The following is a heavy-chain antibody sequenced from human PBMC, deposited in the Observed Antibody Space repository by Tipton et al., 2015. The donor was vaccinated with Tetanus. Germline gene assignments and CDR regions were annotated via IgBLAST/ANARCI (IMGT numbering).Heavy chain of an antibody. V-gene: IGHV4-39*01. D-gene: IGHD5-24*01. Sequence: TLSLTCTVSGGSISSSSYYWGWIRQPPGKGLEWIALIYGGNTYYDPSLKSRVGISLDTSKNQFSLKLTSVTAADTAIYYCARRNYPYYFDYWGQGILVTVSS. CDR1: GGSISSSSYY. CDR3: ARRNYPYYFDY. J-gene: IGHJ4*02. CDR2: IYGGNT.